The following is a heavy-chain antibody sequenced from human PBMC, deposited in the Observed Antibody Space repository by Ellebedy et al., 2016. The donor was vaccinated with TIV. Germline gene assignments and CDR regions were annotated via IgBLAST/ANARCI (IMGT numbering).Heavy chain of an antibody. V-gene: IGHV7-4-1*02. CDR3: ARNHYDFLTAYAHPPNY. J-gene: IGHJ4*02. CDR1: DNSFTRFG. Sequence: AASVKVSCKAYDNSFTRFGFTWVRQAPGQGLEWMGWINTNTGNPTYAQAFTGRFVFSLDTSVSTAYLQISSLKAEDTAVYYCARNHYDFLTAYAHPPNYWGQGTLVTVSS. CDR2: INTNTGNP. D-gene: IGHD3-9*01.